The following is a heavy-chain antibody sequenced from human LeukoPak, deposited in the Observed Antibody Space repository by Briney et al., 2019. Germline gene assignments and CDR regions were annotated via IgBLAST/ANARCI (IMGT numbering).Heavy chain of an antibody. J-gene: IGHJ6*03. D-gene: IGHD6-6*01. CDR3: TSNLVGIDYYYYMDV. CDR1: GFTFSGSA. V-gene: IGHV3-73*01. Sequence: AGGSLRLSCAASGFTFSGSAMHWVRQASGKGLEWVGRIRSKANSYATAYAASVKGRFTISRDDSKNTAYLQMNSLKTEDTAVYYCTSNLVGIDYYYYMDVWGKGTTVTVSS. CDR2: IRSKANSYAT.